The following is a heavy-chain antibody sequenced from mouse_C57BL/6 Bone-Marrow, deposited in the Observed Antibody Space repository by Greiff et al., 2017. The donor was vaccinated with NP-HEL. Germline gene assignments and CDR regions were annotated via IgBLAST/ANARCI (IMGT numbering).Heavy chain of an antibody. CDR2: IDPENGDT. CDR1: GFNIKDDY. CDR3: TTPNHGGAMDY. J-gene: IGHJ4*01. D-gene: IGHD4-1*01. V-gene: IGHV14-4*01. Sequence: EVQRVESGAELVRPGASVKLSCTASGFNIKDDYMHWVKQRPEQGLEWIGWIDPENGDTEYASKFQGKATITADTSSNTAYLQLSSLTSEDTAVYYCTTPNHGGAMDYWGQGTSVTVSS.